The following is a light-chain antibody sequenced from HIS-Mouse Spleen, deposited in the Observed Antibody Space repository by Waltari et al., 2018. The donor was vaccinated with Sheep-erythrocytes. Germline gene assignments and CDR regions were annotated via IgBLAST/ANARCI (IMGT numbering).Light chain of an antibody. Sequence: QSALTQPRSVSGSPGQSVTISCTGTSSDVGGYNYVSWYQQHPGKAPKLMIYDVSKRPSGVRDRFAGSKSGNTASLTISGLQAEDEADYYCCSYAGSSTLVFGGGTKLTVL. CDR3: CSYAGSSTLV. CDR1: SSDVGGYNY. CDR2: DVS. J-gene: IGLJ2*01. V-gene: IGLV2-11*01.